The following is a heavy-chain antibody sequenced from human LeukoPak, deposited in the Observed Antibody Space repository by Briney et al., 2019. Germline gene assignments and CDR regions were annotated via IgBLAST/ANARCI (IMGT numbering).Heavy chain of an antibody. CDR2: INHSGST. CDR3: ARGYCSGGSCYLFDY. V-gene: IGHV4-34*01. J-gene: IGHJ4*02. CDR1: GGSFSGYY. D-gene: IGHD2-15*01. Sequence: SETLSLTCAVYGGSFSGYYWSWIRQPPGKGLEWIGEINHSGSTNYNPSLKSRVTISVDTSKNQFSLKLSSVTAADTAVYYCARGYCSGGSCYLFDYWGRGTLVTVSS.